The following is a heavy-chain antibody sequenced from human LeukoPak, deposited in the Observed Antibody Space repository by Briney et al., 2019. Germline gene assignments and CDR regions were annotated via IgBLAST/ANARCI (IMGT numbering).Heavy chain of an antibody. CDR3: AKDMSSGYYRYYFDY. D-gene: IGHD3-22*01. CDR1: GFTFSSYA. J-gene: IGHJ4*02. V-gene: IGHV3-23*01. Sequence: GGSLRLSCAASGFTFSSYAMSWVRQAPGKGLEWVSAICGSGGSTYYADSVKGRFTISRDNSKNTLYLQMNSLRAEDTAVYYCAKDMSSGYYRYYFDYWGQGTLVTVSS. CDR2: ICGSGGST.